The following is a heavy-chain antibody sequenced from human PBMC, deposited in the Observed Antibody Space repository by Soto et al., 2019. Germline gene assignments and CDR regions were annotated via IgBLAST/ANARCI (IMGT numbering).Heavy chain of an antibody. D-gene: IGHD2-21*02. J-gene: IGHJ4*02. CDR2: IYYSGST. V-gene: IGHV4-59*12. CDR1: GGSISSYY. CDR3: ARATAIGYYFDY. Sequence: PSETLSLTCTVSGGSISSYYWSWIRQPPGKGLEWIGYIYYSGSTNYNPSLKSRVTISVDTSKNQFSLKLSSVTAADTAVYYCARATAIGYYFDYWGQGTLVTVSS.